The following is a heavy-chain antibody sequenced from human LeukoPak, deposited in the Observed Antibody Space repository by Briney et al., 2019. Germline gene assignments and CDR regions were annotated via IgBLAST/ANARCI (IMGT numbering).Heavy chain of an antibody. J-gene: IGHJ4*02. Sequence: ASVKVSCKASGYTFTSYGISWVRQAPGQGLEWMGWISAYNGNTNYAQKLQGRVTMTTDTSTSTAYMELRRLRSDDTAVYYCARDGLLLRSSYYDILTGYYTNYWGQGTLVTVSS. CDR2: ISAYNGNT. CDR1: GYTFTSYG. D-gene: IGHD3-9*01. CDR3: ARDGLLLRSSYYDILTGYYTNY. V-gene: IGHV1-18*01.